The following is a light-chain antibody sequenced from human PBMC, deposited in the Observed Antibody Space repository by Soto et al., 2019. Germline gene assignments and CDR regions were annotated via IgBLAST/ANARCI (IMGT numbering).Light chain of an antibody. CDR3: QQYGGSPRT. CDR2: GAS. J-gene: IGKJ1*01. CDR1: QSVNIN. Sequence: EIVMTQSPATLSVSPGERATLSCSASQSVNINLAWYQQKPGQAPRLLIFGASSRANGIPARFSGSGSGTDFTLTISRLEPEDFAVYYCQQYGGSPRTFGQGTKV. V-gene: IGKV3-15*01.